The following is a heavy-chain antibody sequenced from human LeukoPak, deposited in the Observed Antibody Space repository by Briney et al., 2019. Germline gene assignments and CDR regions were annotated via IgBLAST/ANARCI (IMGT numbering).Heavy chain of an antibody. CDR3: ARGDGSGNIIPWYFDL. V-gene: IGHV3-33*01. Sequence: GGSLRLSCAASGFTFSSYGIHWVRQGPGKGLEWVAIIWYDGSNKYYADSVKGRFTISRDNSKNTLYLQMNSLRAEDTAVYYCARGDGSGNIIPWYFDLWGRGTLVTVSS. D-gene: IGHD3-10*01. CDR2: IWYDGSNK. CDR1: GFTFSSYG. J-gene: IGHJ2*01.